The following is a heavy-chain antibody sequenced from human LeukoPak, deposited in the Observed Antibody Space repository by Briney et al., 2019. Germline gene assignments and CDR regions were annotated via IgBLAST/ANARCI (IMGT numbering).Heavy chain of an antibody. V-gene: IGHV1-69*13. Sequence: GASVKVSCKASGGTFSSYAISWVRQAPGQGLEWMGGIIPIFGTANYAQKFQGRVTITADESTSTAYMELSSLRSEDTAVYYCARDPGLKAYSSGWYISYFDYWGQGTLVTVSS. CDR2: IIPIFGTA. J-gene: IGHJ4*02. CDR3: ARDPGLKAYSSGWYISYFDY. CDR1: GGTFSSYA. D-gene: IGHD6-19*01.